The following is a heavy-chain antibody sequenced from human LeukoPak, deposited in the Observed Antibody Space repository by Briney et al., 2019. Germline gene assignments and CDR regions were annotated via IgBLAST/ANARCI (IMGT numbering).Heavy chain of an antibody. CDR2: IYHSGST. CDR3: ASQYYYDSSGYFQT. Sequence: SETLSLTCTVSGGSIGSSGYSWSWIRQPPGKGLEWIGYIYHSGSTYYNPSLKSRVTISVDRSKNQFSLKLSSVTAADTAVYYCASQYYYDSSGYFQTWGQGTLVTVSS. CDR1: GGSIGSSGYS. D-gene: IGHD3-22*01. V-gene: IGHV4-30-2*01. J-gene: IGHJ4*02.